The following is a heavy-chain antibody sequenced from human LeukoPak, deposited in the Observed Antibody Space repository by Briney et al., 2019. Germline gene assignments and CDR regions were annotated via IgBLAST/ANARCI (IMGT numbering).Heavy chain of an antibody. CDR1: GFSFSSVA. CDR2: ITGSGGDT. Sequence: GGSLRLSCAASGFSFSSVAMTWARQAPGKGLEWVSTITGSGGDTYYADSVKGRFTISRDNSKNTLYLQMNSLRAEDTAIYYCAKDPYVGGGYHFDSWGQGSLVTVS. V-gene: IGHV3-23*01. J-gene: IGHJ4*02. D-gene: IGHD3-22*01. CDR3: AKDPYVGGGYHFDS.